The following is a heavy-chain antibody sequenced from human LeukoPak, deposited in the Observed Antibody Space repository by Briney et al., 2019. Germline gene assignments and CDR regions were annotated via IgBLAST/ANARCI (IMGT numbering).Heavy chain of an antibody. CDR1: GGSISSYY. CDR2: IYYSGST. V-gene: IGHV4-59*01. CDR3: AREGPDGTYGMDV. J-gene: IGHJ6*02. D-gene: IGHD5-24*01. Sequence: PSETLSLTCTVSGGSISSYYWSWIRQPPGKGPEWTGYIYYSGSTNYNPSLKSRVTISVDTSKNQFSLKLSSVTAADTAVYYCAREGPDGTYGMDVWGQGTTVTVSS.